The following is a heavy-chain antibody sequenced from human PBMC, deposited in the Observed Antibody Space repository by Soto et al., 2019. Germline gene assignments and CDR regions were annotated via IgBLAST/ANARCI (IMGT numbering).Heavy chain of an antibody. V-gene: IGHV4-39*01. Sequence: SETLSLTCTVSGGSISSSSYYWGWIRQPPGKGLEWIGSIYYSGSTYYNPSLKSRVTISVDTSKNQFSLKLSSVTAADTAVYYCARQDGFMESTYYYYYGMDFWGQGTTVPVSS. J-gene: IGHJ6*02. CDR1: GGSISSSSYY. D-gene: IGHD3-3*01. CDR2: IYYSGST. CDR3: ARQDGFMESTYYYYYGMDF.